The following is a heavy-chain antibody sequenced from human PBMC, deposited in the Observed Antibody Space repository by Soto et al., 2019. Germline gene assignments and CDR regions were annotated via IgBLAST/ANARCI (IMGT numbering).Heavy chain of an antibody. J-gene: IGHJ4*02. Sequence: GGSLRLSCAASGFTFSSYAMSWVRQAPGKGLEWVSGINSVGGSTCYADSVKGRFTISRDNAKNTLYLQMNSLRAEDTAIYYCARRGAVAGLHYWGQGTLVTVSS. CDR2: INSVGGST. D-gene: IGHD6-19*01. V-gene: IGHV3-23*01. CDR3: ARRGAVAGLHY. CDR1: GFTFSSYA.